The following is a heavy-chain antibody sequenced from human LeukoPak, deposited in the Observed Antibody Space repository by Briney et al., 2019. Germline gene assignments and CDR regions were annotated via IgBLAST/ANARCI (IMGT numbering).Heavy chain of an antibody. CDR1: GGSISNFH. J-gene: IGHJ4*02. CDR3: ARLAIYSRGWSILDY. CDR2: IHSSGST. Sequence: SETLSLTCTVSGGSISNFHWTWIWQPPGKGLEWIGWIHSSGSTSYNPSLKSRVTISVDTSKNQFSLQMNSVTAADTAVFYWARLAIYSRGWSILDYGGQGALVTVSS. V-gene: IGHV4-59*08. D-gene: IGHD6-19*01.